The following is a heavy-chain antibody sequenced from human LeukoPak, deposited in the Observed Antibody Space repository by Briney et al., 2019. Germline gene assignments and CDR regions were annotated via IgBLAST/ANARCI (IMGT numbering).Heavy chain of an antibody. Sequence: SETLSLTCTVSGGSISSGSYYWSWIRQPAGKGLEWIGRIYTSGSTNYNPSLKSRVTISVDTSKNQFSLKLSSVTAADTAVYYCARVSPPDFWSGHEVFDIGGKGKMVTVFS. CDR1: GGSISSGSYY. CDR3: ARVSPPDFWSGHEVFDI. V-gene: IGHV4-61*02. J-gene: IGHJ3*02. CDR2: IYTSGST. D-gene: IGHD3-3*01.